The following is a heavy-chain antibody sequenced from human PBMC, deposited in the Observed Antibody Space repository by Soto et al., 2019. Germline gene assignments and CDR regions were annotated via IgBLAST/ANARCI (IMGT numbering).Heavy chain of an antibody. V-gene: IGHV2-70*11. J-gene: IGHJ4*02. CDR3: ARIAWDQKDPYAHFDY. CDR2: IDWDDDK. CDR1: GFSLSTSGMC. Sequence: GSGPTLVNPTQTLTLTCTFSGFSLSTSGMCVSWIRQPPGKALEWLARIDWDDDKYYSTSLKTRLTISKDTSKNQVVLTMTNMDPVDTATYYCARIAWDQKDPYAHFDYWGQGTLVTVSS. D-gene: IGHD1-26*01.